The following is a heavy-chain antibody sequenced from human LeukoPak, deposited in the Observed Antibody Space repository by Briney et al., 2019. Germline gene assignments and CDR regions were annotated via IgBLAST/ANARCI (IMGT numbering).Heavy chain of an antibody. V-gene: IGHV4-4*02. CDR3: ARGLVDTGRSRFDS. J-gene: IGHJ4*02. D-gene: IGHD5-12*01. CDR2: IHHSGST. Sequence: SETLSLTCAVSGDPISRGNWWSWVRQPPGKGLEWIGEIHHSGSTNYNPPLKSRVTISVDKPNTQLSLKMTSATAADTAVYYCARGLVDTGRSRFDSWGQGTLVTVSS. CDR1: GDPISRGNW.